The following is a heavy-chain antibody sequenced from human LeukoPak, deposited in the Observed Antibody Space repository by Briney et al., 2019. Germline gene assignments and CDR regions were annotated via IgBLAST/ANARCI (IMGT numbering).Heavy chain of an antibody. V-gene: IGHV3-30-3*01. J-gene: IGHJ4*02. D-gene: IGHD2-21*02. CDR2: ISYDGSNK. CDR1: GFTFSSYA. CDR3: ARPPFSVVVTAISVYFDY. Sequence: PGRSLRLSCAASGFTFSSYAMHRVRQAPGKGLEWVAVISYDGSNKYYADSVKGRFTISRDNSKNTLYLQMNSLRAEDTAVYYCARPPFSVVVTAISVYFDYWGQGTLVTVSS.